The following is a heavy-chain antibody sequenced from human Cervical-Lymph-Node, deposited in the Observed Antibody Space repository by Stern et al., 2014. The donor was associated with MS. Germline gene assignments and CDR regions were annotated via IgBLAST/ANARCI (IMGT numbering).Heavy chain of an antibody. V-gene: IGHV3-30*03. Sequence: VQLVESGGAVVQPGRSLRLSCAASGFTFSSYGMHWVRQAPGKGLEWETVISYDGNHKYYAASVKGLFTISRDNSKNTLHLQMNSVTPDDTAIYYCARDYEDTSMLFDHWGQGTLVTVSS. CDR2: ISYDGNHK. CDR1: GFTFSSYG. J-gene: IGHJ4*02. D-gene: IGHD2-8*01. CDR3: ARDYEDTSMLFDH.